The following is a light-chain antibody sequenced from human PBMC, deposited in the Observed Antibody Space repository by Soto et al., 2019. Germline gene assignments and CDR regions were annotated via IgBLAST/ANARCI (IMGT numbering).Light chain of an antibody. CDR1: QDIRND. V-gene: IGKV1-6*01. Sequence: AIQMTQSPSSLSASVGDRFTITCRASQDIRNDLGWFQQKPGKAPKLLINTASTLQSGVSSRFSGSGSGTDFTLTISSLQPEDFATYYCLQDYIYPWTFGQGTKGDIK. CDR3: LQDYIYPWT. J-gene: IGKJ1*01. CDR2: TAS.